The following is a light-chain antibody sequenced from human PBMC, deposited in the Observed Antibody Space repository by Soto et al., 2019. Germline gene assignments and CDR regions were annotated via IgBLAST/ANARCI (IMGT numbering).Light chain of an antibody. CDR2: EVS. CDR1: RRDVGDYKY. V-gene: IGLV2-14*01. CDR3: SSYLTIVTYV. J-gene: IGLJ1*01. Sequence: QSVLTQPASVSGSPGQSITISCTGTRRDVGDYKYVSWYQQHPGKAPKLVISEVSNRPSGISNRFSGSKSGNTASLTISGLQADVEAYDYCSSYLTIVTYVCGTGTNFTVL.